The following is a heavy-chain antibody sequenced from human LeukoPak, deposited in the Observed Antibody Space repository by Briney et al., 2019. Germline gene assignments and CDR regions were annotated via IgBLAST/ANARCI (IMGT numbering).Heavy chain of an antibody. J-gene: IGHJ5*02. CDR3: ARRADSSGDQYNWFDP. CDR1: GHTFTSYY. CDR2: IKPTTGST. D-gene: IGHD3-22*01. V-gene: IGHV1-46*01. Sequence: ASVKVSCKASGHTFTSYYMHWVRQAPGQGLEWMGIIKPTTGSTSYAQKFQGRVTMTRDTSTSTVYMELSSLRSEDTAVYYCARRADSSGDQYNWFDPWGQGTLVTVSS.